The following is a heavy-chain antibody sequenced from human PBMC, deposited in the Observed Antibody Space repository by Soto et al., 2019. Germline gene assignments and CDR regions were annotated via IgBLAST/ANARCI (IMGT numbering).Heavy chain of an antibody. J-gene: IGHJ4*02. D-gene: IGHD4-17*01. CDR3: ARSTTADLYYFDY. Sequence: SVKVSCKASGGTLSSYASSWVRQAPGQGLEWMGGIIPIFGTANYAQKFQGRVTITADESTSTAYMELSSLRSEDTAMYYCARSTTADLYYFDYWGQGTPATVSS. CDR1: GGTLSSYA. CDR2: IIPIFGTA. V-gene: IGHV1-69*13.